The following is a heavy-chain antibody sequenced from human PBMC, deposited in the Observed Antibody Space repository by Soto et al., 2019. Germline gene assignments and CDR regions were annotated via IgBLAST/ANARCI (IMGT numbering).Heavy chain of an antibody. J-gene: IGHJ4*02. Sequence: QVQLVESGGGVVQPGRSLRLSCAASGFTFSSYGMHWVRQAPGKGLEWVAVISYDGSNKYYADSVEGRFTISRDNSKNTLYLQMNSLRAEDTAVYYCAKVYGDGYNYIDWGQGTLVTVSS. CDR1: GFTFSSYG. V-gene: IGHV3-30*18. D-gene: IGHD5-12*01. CDR3: AKVYGDGYNYID. CDR2: ISYDGSNK.